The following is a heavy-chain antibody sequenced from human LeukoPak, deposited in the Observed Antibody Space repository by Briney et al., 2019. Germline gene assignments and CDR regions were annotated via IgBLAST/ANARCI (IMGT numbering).Heavy chain of an antibody. D-gene: IGHD2/OR15-2a*01. CDR1: GYTFSGNY. Sequence: ASVKVSCKASGYTFSGNYIHWVRQAPGQGLEWMAWINPYSGGTNYAQKLQGRVTMTTDTSTSTAYMELRSLRSDDTAVYYCARGLGYFAYAFDIWGQGTMVTVSS. CDR2: INPYSGGT. V-gene: IGHV1-2*02. CDR3: ARGLGYFAYAFDI. J-gene: IGHJ3*02.